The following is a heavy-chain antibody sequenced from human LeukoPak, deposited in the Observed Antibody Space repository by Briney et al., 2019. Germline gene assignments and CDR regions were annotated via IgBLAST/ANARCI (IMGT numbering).Heavy chain of an antibody. CDR3: AKESGPLSGYYYFDY. CDR1: GFTFSSYA. J-gene: IGHJ4*02. CDR2: ISGSGGST. D-gene: IGHD3-22*01. Sequence: GGSLRLSCAASGFTFSSYAMSWVRQAPGKGLEWVSAISGSGGSTYYADSVKGRFTISRDNSKNALYLQMNSLRAEDTAVYYCAKESGPLSGYYYFDYWGQGTLVTVSS. V-gene: IGHV3-23*01.